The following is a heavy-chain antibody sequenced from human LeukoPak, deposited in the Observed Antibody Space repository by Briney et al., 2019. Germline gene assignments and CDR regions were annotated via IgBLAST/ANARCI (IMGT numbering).Heavy chain of an antibody. Sequence: SETLSPTCTVSGGSISSYSWSWIRQPPGKGLEWIGYIYYSGSTDYNPSLKSRLTISVDSSKNQFSLKLSSVAAADTAVYYCARGSGWYLYWGQGTLVTVSS. D-gene: IGHD6-19*01. CDR3: ARGSGWYLY. V-gene: IGHV4-59*01. J-gene: IGHJ4*02. CDR2: IYYSGST. CDR1: GGSISSYS.